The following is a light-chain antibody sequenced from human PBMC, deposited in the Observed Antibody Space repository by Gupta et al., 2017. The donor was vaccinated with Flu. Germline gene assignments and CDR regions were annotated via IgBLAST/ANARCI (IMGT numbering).Light chain of an antibody. CDR3: KQSERCPLT. Sequence: LSSGAAAVGYRVTITWRASQGSNNWLAWYQQKPGKAPKRLIYAASTLRNGVPSRFSGSGSGTDFTLNISSVQPEDVATYYCKQSERCPLTFGGGTQVEIK. V-gene: IGKV1D-12*01. CDR1: QGSNNW. CDR2: AAS. J-gene: IGKJ4*01.